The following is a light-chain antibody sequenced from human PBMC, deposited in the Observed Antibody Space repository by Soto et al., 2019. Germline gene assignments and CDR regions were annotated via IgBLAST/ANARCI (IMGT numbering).Light chain of an antibody. Sequence: ESALTQAPATLSLNPGERATVSCRASQSVSSYLAWYQQKPGQAPRLLIYAASNRATGIPARFSGSGSGTDFTLTISSLEPEDFAVYYCQQRSNWPPTWTFGQGTKVDIK. CDR2: AAS. CDR1: QSVSSY. V-gene: IGKV3-11*01. CDR3: QQRSNWPPTWT. J-gene: IGKJ1*01.